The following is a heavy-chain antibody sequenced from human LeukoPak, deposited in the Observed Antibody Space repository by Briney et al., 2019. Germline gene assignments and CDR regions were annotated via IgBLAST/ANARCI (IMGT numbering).Heavy chain of an antibody. J-gene: IGHJ5*02. CDR1: GFTFSSYS. CDR2: ISSSSSYI. Sequence: PGGSLGLSCAASGFTFSSYSMNWVRQAPGKGLEWVSSISSSSSYIYYADSVKGRFTISRDNAKNSLYLQMNSLRAEDTAVYYCARGYYGSGSSWFDPWGQGTLVTVSS. CDR3: ARGYYGSGSSWFDP. V-gene: IGHV3-21*01. D-gene: IGHD3-10*01.